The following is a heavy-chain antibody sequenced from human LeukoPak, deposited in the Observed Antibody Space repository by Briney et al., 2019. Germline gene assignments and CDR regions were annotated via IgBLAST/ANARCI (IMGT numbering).Heavy chain of an antibody. CDR1: GFTASSNY. CDR3: ARTTGYGHLDY. D-gene: IGHD4-17*01. Sequence: GGSLRLSCAASGFTASSNYMSWVRQAPGKGLEWVSVIYSGGSTYYADSVKGRFTISRDNSKNTLYLQMNSLRAEDTAVYYCARTTGYGHLDYWGQGTLVTVSS. CDR2: IYSGGST. V-gene: IGHV3-53*01. J-gene: IGHJ4*02.